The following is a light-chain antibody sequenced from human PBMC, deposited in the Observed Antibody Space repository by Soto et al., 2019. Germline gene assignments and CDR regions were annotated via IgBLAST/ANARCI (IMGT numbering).Light chain of an antibody. CDR2: DVV. CDR1: SKDVGGYDF. CDR3: GSYTASGSVV. Sequence: QSALTQPASVSGSPGQSITISCTGTSKDVGGYDFVSWFQQFPGKAPKVVIYDVVHRPSGLSNRFSGSKSGNMASLTISGLQPDDEADYYCGSYTASGSVVFGGGTKLTVL. V-gene: IGLV2-14*01. J-gene: IGLJ3*02.